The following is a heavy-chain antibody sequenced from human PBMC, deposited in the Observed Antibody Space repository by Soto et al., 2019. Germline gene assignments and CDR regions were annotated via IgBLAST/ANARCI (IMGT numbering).Heavy chain of an antibody. CDR1: GGSISSGDYY. J-gene: IGHJ6*02. Sequence: ASETLSLTCTVSGGSISSGDYYWSWIRQPPGKGLEWIGYIYYSGSTYYNPSLKSRVTISVDTSKNQFSLKLSSVTAADTAVYYCARVGITMVRGVIAYYYGMDVWGQGTTVTVSS. V-gene: IGHV4-30-4*01. CDR3: ARVGITMVRGVIAYYYGMDV. D-gene: IGHD3-10*01. CDR2: IYYSGST.